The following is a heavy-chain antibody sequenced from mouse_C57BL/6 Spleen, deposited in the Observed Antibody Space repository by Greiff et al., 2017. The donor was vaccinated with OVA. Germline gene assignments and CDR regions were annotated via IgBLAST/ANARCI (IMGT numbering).Heavy chain of an antibody. CDR3: ARSVTSVVSNWYFDV. V-gene: IGHV1-39*01. CDR2: INPNYGTT. Sequence: VQLQQSGPELVKPGASVKISCKASGYSFTDYNMNWVKQSNGKSLEWIGVINPNYGTTNYNQKFKGKATLTVDQSSSTDYMQLNSLTSEDSAVYYCARSVTSVVSNWYFDVWGTGTTVTVSS. D-gene: IGHD1-1*01. CDR1: GYSFTDYN. J-gene: IGHJ1*03.